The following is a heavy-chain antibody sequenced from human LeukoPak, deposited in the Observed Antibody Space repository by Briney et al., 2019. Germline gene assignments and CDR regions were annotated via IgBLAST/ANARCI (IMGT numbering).Heavy chain of an antibody. Sequence: GGSLRLSCAVSGFSVSNNYMNWVRQAPGKGLEWVSLIYSRGGTSYADSVKGRFTISRDSSKNTLFLQMNSLRVEDTAVYYCARDTVFWSGLPGYWGQGTQVTVSS. V-gene: IGHV3-53*01. CDR2: IYSRGGT. D-gene: IGHD3-3*01. CDR3: ARDTVFWSGLPGY. CDR1: GFSVSNNY. J-gene: IGHJ4*02.